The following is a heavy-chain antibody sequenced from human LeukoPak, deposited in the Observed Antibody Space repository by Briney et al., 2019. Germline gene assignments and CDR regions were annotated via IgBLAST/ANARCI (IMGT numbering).Heavy chain of an antibody. J-gene: IGHJ4*02. D-gene: IGHD6-13*01. CDR2: VSPYSGDT. CDR3: ARVRIETAGRGLDY. V-gene: IGHV1-2*02. CDR1: GYTFTGHY. Sequence: ASVNVSCKASGYTFTGHYMHWVRPAPGQGLEWMGWVSPYSGDTNYAQSFQGRVSMTRDTSINTVYMELNSLTSDDTAVYFCARVRIETAGRGLDYWGQGTPVIVSS.